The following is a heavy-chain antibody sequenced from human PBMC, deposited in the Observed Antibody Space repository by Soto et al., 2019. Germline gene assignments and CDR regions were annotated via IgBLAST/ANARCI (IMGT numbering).Heavy chain of an antibody. Sequence: GESLKISCAAAGFTFSRYWMHWVRQAPGKGLMWVSRISRDGTRITYTDLVKGRFTISRDNAKNTLYLQMNSLRAEDTAVYYCARDLENDGNYHMDVWGSGTTVTVSS. CDR2: ISRDGTRI. V-gene: IGHV3-74*03. CDR1: GFTFSRYW. CDR3: ARDLENDGNYHMDV. J-gene: IGHJ6*03. D-gene: IGHD3-3*01.